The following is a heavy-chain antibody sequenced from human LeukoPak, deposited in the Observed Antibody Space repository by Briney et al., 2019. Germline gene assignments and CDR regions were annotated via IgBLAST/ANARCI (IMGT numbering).Heavy chain of an antibody. CDR2: VYYTGNT. D-gene: IGHD3-22*01. V-gene: IGHV4-39*01. CDR1: GDSITRRGYF. Sequence: SETLSLICTVSGDSITRRGYFWGWIRQRPGEGLEWIGSVYYTGNTYCNPSLKSRVTISVATSDNQVSLTIASVTAADTAIYYCARHEPSSFYYESRGNWFDPWGQGALVTVSS. J-gene: IGHJ5*02. CDR3: ARHEPSSFYYESRGNWFDP.